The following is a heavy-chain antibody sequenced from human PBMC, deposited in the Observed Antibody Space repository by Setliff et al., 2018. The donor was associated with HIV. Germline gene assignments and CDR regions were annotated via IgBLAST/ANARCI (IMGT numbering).Heavy chain of an antibody. J-gene: IGHJ3*02. CDR2: ISTYNGNT. V-gene: IGHV1-18*01. CDR3: ARDGERYNFDI. Sequence: ASVKVSCKPSGYTFTSYGLSWVRQAPGQGLEWMGWISTYNGNTNYAQKFQGRVTMTTDTSTTTAYMDLKSLTSDDTAVYFCARDGERYNFDIWGQGTMVTVSS. CDR1: GYTFTSYG. D-gene: IGHD2-21*01.